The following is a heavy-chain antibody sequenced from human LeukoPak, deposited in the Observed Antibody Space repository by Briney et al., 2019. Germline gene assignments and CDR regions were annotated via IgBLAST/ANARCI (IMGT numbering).Heavy chain of an antibody. CDR2: INPSAGST. CDR3: ARDLDSGSFDY. D-gene: IGHD2-15*01. CDR1: GYTFTIYY. J-gene: IGHJ4*02. V-gene: IGHV1-46*01. Sequence: ASVKVSCKASGYTFTIYYMHWVRQAPGQGLEWMGIINPSAGSTSYAQKFQGRITMTGDTSTSTVYMELSSLRSEDTAVYYCARDLDSGSFDYWGQGTLVTVSS.